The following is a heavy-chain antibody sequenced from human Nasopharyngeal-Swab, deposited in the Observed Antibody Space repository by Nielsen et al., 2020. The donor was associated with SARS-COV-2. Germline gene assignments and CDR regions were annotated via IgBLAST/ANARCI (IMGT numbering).Heavy chain of an antibody. Sequence: SETLSLTCAISGDSVSSHSAGWNWIRQSPSRGLEWLGRTLYRSKWYNDCAESVKSRIAVNPDTSKNQFSLQLNSVTPEDTAVYYCARGRDFSFDSWGQGTLVTASS. CDR3: ARGRDFSFDS. J-gene: IGHJ4*02. D-gene: IGHD3-3*01. CDR1: GDSVSSHSAG. CDR2: TLYRSKWYN. V-gene: IGHV6-1*01.